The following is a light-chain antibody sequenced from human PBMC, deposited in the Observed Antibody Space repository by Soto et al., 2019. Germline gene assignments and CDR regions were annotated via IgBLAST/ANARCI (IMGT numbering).Light chain of an antibody. CDR1: SSDVGGYNY. Sequence: QSVLTQPPSASGSPGQSVTISCTGTSSDVGGYNYVSWYQHHPGKAPKLMIYEVSKRPSGVPDRFSGSKSGDTASLTVSGLQAEDEADYYCSSYAGSYSLLLFGGGTKLTVL. CDR2: EVS. CDR3: SSYAGSYSLLL. J-gene: IGLJ2*01. V-gene: IGLV2-8*01.